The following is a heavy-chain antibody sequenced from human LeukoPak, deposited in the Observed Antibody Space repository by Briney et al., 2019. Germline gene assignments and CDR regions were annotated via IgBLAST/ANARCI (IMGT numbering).Heavy chain of an antibody. CDR1: GLNFRSSR. V-gene: IGHV3-7*03. Sequence: GGSLRLSCAASGLNFRSSRMSWIRQAPGKGLERVANINQDGSEKYYVDSVKGRFTISRDNAKNSLYLQMNSLRVEDTAVYYCARAFYSYFDYWGQGTLVVVST. CDR3: ARAFYSYFDY. J-gene: IGHJ4*02. CDR2: INQDGSEK. D-gene: IGHD2/OR15-2a*01.